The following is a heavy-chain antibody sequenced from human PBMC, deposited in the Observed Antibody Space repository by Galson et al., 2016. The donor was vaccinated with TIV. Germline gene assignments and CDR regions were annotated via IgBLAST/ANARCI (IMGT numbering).Heavy chain of an antibody. Sequence: SVKVSCKASGGTFSSYAISWVRQAPGQGLEWMGGIIPIFGTANYAQKFQGRVTITADESTSTAYMELSSLRSEDTAVYYCARDRGYSGYDWAFDYWGQGPLSPSPQ. V-gene: IGHV1-69*13. J-gene: IGHJ4*02. D-gene: IGHD5-12*01. CDR1: GGTFSSYA. CDR3: ARDRGYSGYDWAFDY. CDR2: IIPIFGTA.